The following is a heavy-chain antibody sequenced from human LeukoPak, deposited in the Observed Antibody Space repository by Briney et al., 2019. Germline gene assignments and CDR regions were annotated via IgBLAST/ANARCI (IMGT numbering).Heavy chain of an antibody. CDR3: SHSGSYLEYFQH. V-gene: IGHV4-61*10. J-gene: IGHJ1*01. CDR1: GDSISSGDYY. CDR2: ISGSGST. Sequence: SETLSLTCTVSGDSISSGDYYWSWIRQPAGKGLEWIGRISGSGSTNYNPSLKSRVIMSVDTSKNQFSLKLSSVTAADTAVYYCSHSGSYLEYFQHWGQGTLVTVSS. D-gene: IGHD1-26*01.